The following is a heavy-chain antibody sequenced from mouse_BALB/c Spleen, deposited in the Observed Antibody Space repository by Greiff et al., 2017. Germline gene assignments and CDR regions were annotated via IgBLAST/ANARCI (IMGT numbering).Heavy chain of an antibody. Sequence: EVMLVESGGGLVQPGGSRKLSCAASGFTFSSFGMHWVRQAPEKGLEWVAYISSGSSTIYYADTVKGRFTISRDNPKNTLFLQMTSLRSEDTAMYYCARGGRGPYYAMDYWGQGTSVTVSA. CDR2: ISSGSSTI. CDR1: GFTFSSFG. CDR3: ARGGRGPYYAMDY. J-gene: IGHJ4*01. V-gene: IGHV5-17*02.